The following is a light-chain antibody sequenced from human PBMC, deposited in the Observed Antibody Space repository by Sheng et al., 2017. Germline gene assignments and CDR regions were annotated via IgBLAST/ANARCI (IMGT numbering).Light chain of an antibody. V-gene: IGKV3-15*01. CDR2: GAS. Sequence: EILMTQFPATLSVSPGERATLFCRASQSVSSKLAWYQQKPGQAPRLLIYGASTRATGIPASFSGSGSGTDFTLTISSLQPDDFATYYCQQYNSYSLTFGQGTKVEIK. J-gene: IGKJ1*01. CDR3: QQYNSYSLT. CDR1: QSVSSK.